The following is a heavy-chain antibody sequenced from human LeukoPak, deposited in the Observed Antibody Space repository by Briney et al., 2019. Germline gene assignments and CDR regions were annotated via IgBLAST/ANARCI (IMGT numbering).Heavy chain of an antibody. CDR1: GFTFSSYW. D-gene: IGHD3-10*01. V-gene: IGHV3-74*01. CDR3: ARVTYGSGTYGAFDY. Sequence: GGSLRLSCAASGFTFSSYWMHWVRQAPGKGLVWVSRIKSDGSSTSYADSVKGRFTISRDNSENTLYLQMNSLRAEDTAVYYCARVTYGSGTYGAFDYWGQGTLVTVSS. CDR2: IKSDGSST. J-gene: IGHJ4*02.